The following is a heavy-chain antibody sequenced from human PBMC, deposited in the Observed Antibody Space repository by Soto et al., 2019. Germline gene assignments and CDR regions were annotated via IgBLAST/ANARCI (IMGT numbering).Heavy chain of an antibody. V-gene: IGHV3-74*01. D-gene: IGHD1-7*01. Sequence: DVQAVESGGRLVQPGGSLRLSCAASGFTFSNYWLHWVRQTPGKGLVWVSRIKFDGSITNYADSVKGRVTLSRDNAKNTVYLQMDSLRADDTAVYYCARGARNYYYFDYWGQGTLVTVSS. CDR3: ARGARNYYYFDY. CDR2: IKFDGSIT. J-gene: IGHJ4*02. CDR1: GFTFSNYW.